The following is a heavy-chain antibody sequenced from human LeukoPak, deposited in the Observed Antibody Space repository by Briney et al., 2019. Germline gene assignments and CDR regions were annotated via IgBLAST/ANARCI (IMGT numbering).Heavy chain of an antibody. V-gene: IGHV3-23*01. CDR1: GFAFSSYA. CDR3: AKGGATRFGYYFDY. CDR2: ISGTGGRT. Sequence: GGSLRLSCAASGFAFSSYAMSWVRQAPGKGLEWVSSISGTGGRTYYADSVRGRFTISRDNSKNTLYLQMNSLRAEDTAVYYCAKGGATRFGYYFDYWGQGTLVTVSS. D-gene: IGHD5-24*01. J-gene: IGHJ4*02.